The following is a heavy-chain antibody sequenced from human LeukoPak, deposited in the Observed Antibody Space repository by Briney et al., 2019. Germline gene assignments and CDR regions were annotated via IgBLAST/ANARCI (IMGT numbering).Heavy chain of an antibody. CDR3: ARDYTGGWNDY. Sequence: GGSLRLSCAADGFTFRKHWMSWVRQAMGKGLECVAKIKEDGSEKHYVDSVKGRFTISRDNTKNSLYLQMNSLRAEDTAVYYCARDYTGGWNDYWGQGTLVTVSS. D-gene: IGHD7-27*01. J-gene: IGHJ4*02. CDR2: IKEDGSEK. CDR1: GFTFRKHW. V-gene: IGHV3-7*01.